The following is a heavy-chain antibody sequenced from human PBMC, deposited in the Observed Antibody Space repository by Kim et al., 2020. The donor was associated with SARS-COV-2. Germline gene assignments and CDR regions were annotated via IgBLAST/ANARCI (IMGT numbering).Heavy chain of an antibody. D-gene: IGHD3-3*01. V-gene: IGHV4-59*08. Sequence: SETLSLTCTVSGGPISSYYWSWIRQPPGKGLEWIGYIYYSGSTNYNPSLKSRVTISVDTSKNQFSLKLSSVTAADTAVYYCARHVGTIFGVVTPGYMDVWGKGTTVTVSS. CDR2: IYYSGST. J-gene: IGHJ6*03. CDR3: ARHVGTIFGVVTPGYMDV. CDR1: GGPISSYY.